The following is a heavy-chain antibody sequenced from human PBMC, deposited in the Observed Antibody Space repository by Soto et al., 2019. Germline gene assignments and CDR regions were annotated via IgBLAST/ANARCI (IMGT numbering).Heavy chain of an antibody. V-gene: IGHV1-69*06. CDR2: IIPIFGTA. J-gene: IGHJ6*02. CDR1: GGTFSSYA. CDR3: ARNEKGFWTPYGMDV. Sequence: SVKVSWKASGGTFSSYAISWVLEAPGQGLEWMGGIIPIFGTANYAQKFQGRVTITADKSTSTAYMELSSLRSEDTAVYYCARNEKGFWTPYGMDVWGQGTTVTVSS. D-gene: IGHD3-3*01.